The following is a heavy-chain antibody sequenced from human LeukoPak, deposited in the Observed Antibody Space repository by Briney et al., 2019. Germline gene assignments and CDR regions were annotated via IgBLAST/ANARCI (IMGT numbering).Heavy chain of an antibody. CDR1: GGSFSGYY. J-gene: IGHJ3*02. CDR2: INHSGST. Sequence: SETLSLTCAVYGGSFSGYYWSWIRQPPGKGLEWIGEINHSGSTNYNPSLKSRVTISVDTSKNQFSLKLSSVTAADTAVYYCARGPDAFDIWGQGTTVTVSS. CDR3: ARGPDAFDI. V-gene: IGHV4-34*01.